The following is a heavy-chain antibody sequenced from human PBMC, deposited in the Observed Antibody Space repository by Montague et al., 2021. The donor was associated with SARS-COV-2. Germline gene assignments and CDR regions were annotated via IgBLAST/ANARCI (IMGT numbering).Heavy chain of an antibody. D-gene: IGHD2-15*01. J-gene: IGHJ3*02. CDR1: GGSISNGGYY. CDR2: MYDSGST. CDR3: ARGDGVVVAAPYI. V-gene: IGHV4-31*03. Sequence: AVSPTPTVSGGSISNGGYYCSWIRGHPGKGLEWIGYMYDSGSTYYNPCLTSRVTMSLDTSKNQCSLKLSSVTAADTAVYYCARGDGVVVAAPYIWGQGTMVTVSS.